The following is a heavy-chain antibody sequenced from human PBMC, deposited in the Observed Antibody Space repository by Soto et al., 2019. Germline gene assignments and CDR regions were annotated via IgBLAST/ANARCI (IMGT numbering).Heavy chain of an antibody. Sequence: SVKVSCKASGGTFSSYAISWVRQAPGQGLEWMGGIIPIFGTANYAQKFQGRVTITADGSTSTAYMELSSLRSEDTAVYYCAAVLYYYDSSGYLNFDYWGQGTLVTVSS. D-gene: IGHD3-22*01. CDR2: IIPIFGTA. J-gene: IGHJ4*02. CDR1: GGTFSSYA. CDR3: AAVLYYYDSSGYLNFDY. V-gene: IGHV1-69*13.